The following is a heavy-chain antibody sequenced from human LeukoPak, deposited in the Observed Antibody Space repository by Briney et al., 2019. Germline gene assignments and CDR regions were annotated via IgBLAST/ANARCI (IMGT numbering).Heavy chain of an antibody. CDR1: GGSFSGYY. CDR3: ARGPSLYVGAKLDY. J-gene: IGHJ4*02. Sequence: SETLSLTCAVYGGSFSGYYWSWIRQPPGKGLEWIGEINHSGSTNYNPSLKSRVTISVDTSKNQFSLKLSSVTAADTAVYYCARGPSLYVGAKLDYWGQGTLVTVSS. CDR2: INHSGST. V-gene: IGHV4-34*01. D-gene: IGHD1-26*01.